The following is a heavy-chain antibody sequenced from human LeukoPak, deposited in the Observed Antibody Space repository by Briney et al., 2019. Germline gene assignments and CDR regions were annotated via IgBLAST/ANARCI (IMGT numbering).Heavy chain of an antibody. J-gene: IGHJ4*02. CDR2: ISSSGSTI. D-gene: IGHD1-26*01. CDR3: ARDSGSYPWYFDY. CDR1: GFTFSDYY. Sequence: GGSLRLSCAASGFTFSDYYMSWIRQAPGKGLGWVSYISSSGSTIYYADSVKGRFTISRDNAKNSLYLQMNSLRAEDTAVYYCARDSGSYPWYFDYWGQGTLVTVSS. V-gene: IGHV3-11*04.